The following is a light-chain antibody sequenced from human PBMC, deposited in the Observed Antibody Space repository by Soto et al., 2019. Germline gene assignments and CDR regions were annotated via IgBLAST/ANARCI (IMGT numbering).Light chain of an antibody. CDR3: QQYGSSPS. J-gene: IGKJ4*01. V-gene: IGKV3D-20*01. Sequence: EIVLTQSPATLSLSPGERATLSCEASQSVSTNYLAWYQQKPGLAPRLLIYDASSRATGISDRFSGSGSGTDFTLTISRLEPEDFAVYYCQQYGSSPSFGGGTKVEIE. CDR1: QSVSTNY. CDR2: DAS.